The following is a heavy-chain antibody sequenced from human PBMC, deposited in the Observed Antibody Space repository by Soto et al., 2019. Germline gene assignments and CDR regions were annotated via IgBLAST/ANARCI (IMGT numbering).Heavy chain of an antibody. D-gene: IGHD3-16*01. CDR1: GGSISGYY. J-gene: IGHJ4*02. CDR2: INHSGST. Sequence: SETQSLTCAVYGGSISGYYLSWIRQPPGKGLEWIGEINHSGSTNYNPSLKSRVTISVDTSKNQFSLKLSSVTAADTAVYYCARVWGYAFDYWGQGTLVTVSS. V-gene: IGHV4-34*01. CDR3: ARVWGYAFDY.